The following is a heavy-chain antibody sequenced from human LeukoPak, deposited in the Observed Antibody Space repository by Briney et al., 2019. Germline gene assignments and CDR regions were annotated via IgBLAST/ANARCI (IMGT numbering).Heavy chain of an antibody. CDR2: VHSSGNT. Sequence: PSETLSLTCTVSGDSIGNYYWSWLRQIPGKGLEWIGCVHSSGNTYHNPSLKSRVTISVDTSKNQFSLELSSVTAADTAVYFCARGYFDTSGYSNPFDFWGQGTLVTVSS. J-gene: IGHJ4*02. CDR3: ARGYFDTSGYSNPFDF. CDR1: GDSIGNYY. D-gene: IGHD3-22*01. V-gene: IGHV4-4*09.